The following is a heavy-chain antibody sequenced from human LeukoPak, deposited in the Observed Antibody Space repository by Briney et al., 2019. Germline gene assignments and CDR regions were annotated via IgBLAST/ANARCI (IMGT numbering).Heavy chain of an antibody. Sequence: ASVKVSCKASGYTFTRYYMHWVRQAPGQGLEWMGIINPSGGSTSYAQKFQGRVTMTRDTSTSTVYMELSSLRSEDTAVYYCAREFGSQVHTAMVMSFDKWGQGTLVTVSS. J-gene: IGHJ4*02. D-gene: IGHD5-18*01. V-gene: IGHV1-46*01. CDR3: AREFGSQVHTAMVMSFDK. CDR1: GYTFTRYY. CDR2: INPSGGST.